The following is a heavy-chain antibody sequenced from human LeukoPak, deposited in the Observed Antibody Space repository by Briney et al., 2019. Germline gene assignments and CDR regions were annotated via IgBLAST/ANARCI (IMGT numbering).Heavy chain of an antibody. CDR2: ISYIGST. Sequence: KPSETLSLTCTVSGGSFSSHYWSWIRQPPGKGLEWIGYISYIGSTNYNPSLKSRVTISVDTSKNQFSLKLSSVTAADAAVYFCARDPTTLTKGLDLWGQGTMVTVSS. CDR1: GGSFSSHY. J-gene: IGHJ3*01. V-gene: IGHV4-59*11. CDR3: ARDPTTLTKGLDL. D-gene: IGHD4-17*01.